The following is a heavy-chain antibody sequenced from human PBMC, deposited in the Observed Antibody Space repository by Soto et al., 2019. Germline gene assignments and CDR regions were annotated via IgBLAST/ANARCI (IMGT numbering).Heavy chain of an antibody. D-gene: IGHD3-9*01. Sequence: WASVKVSCKTSGYSFSSYDFNWVRQATGQGLEWMGWRNPISGNSGFIQRFQGRATLTRDASVSTAYMELSSLTSDDTAVYYCARGEGGPLTGYYLGGLDYWGQGSPVTVAS. V-gene: IGHV1-8*01. J-gene: IGHJ4*02. CDR2: RNPISGNS. CDR3: ARGEGGPLTGYYLGGLDY. CDR1: GYSFSSYD.